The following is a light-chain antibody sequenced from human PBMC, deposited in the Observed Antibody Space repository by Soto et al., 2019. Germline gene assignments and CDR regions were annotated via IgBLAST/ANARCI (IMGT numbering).Light chain of an antibody. Sequence: DIQLTQSPSTLSASIGDRVVITCRASQTIDRWLAWYQQRPGLAPRLLIYDASTLESGVPSRFSGSGSETEFTLTISSLKPDEFATYHCQQYEGNPTFGQGTTVEVK. J-gene: IGKJ1*01. CDR2: DAS. CDR3: QQYEGNPT. V-gene: IGKV1-5*01. CDR1: QTIDRW.